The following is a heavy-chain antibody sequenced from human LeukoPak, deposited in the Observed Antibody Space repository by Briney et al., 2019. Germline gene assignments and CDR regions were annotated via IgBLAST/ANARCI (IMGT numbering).Heavy chain of an antibody. CDR2: ISGSGGST. CDR1: GFTFSSYA. D-gene: IGHD3-22*01. Sequence: GGSLRLSCVASGFTFSSYAMSWVRQAPGKGLEWVSAISGSGGSTYYADSVKGRFTISRDNSKNTLYLQMNSLRAEDTAVYYCAKVLIVVVSYYFDYWGQGTLVTVSS. V-gene: IGHV3-23*01. CDR3: AKVLIVVVSYYFDY. J-gene: IGHJ4*02.